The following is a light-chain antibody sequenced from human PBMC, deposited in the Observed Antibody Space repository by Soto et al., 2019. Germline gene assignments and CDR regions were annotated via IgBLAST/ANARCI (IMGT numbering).Light chain of an antibody. CDR1: QGISTW. V-gene: IGKV1D-12*01. CDR2: GAS. Sequence: DDRKTQGTGSVLDFGGGSMSKKCRASQGISTWLAWYQRKPGKAPKLLIYGASSLQSGVPSRFFVKETRTDVTGMLCQHHPEAFATYYWQHCNGFPITNDQGTRLEIK. CDR3: QHCNGFPIT. J-gene: IGKJ5*01.